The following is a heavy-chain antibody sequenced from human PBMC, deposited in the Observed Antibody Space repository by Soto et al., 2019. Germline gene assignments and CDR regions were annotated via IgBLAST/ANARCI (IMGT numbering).Heavy chain of an antibody. J-gene: IGHJ4*02. CDR3: AAPPRY. Sequence: SETLSLTSTGSAGSTRGYYWSWIRQPPGRGLEWIGYIYDSGSTNYNPSLKSRVTISVDTSKNQFSLKLTSVTAADTAVYYCAAPPRYRGQGTLVTVS. CDR2: IYDSGST. CDR1: AGSTRGYY. D-gene: IGHD6-6*01. V-gene: IGHV4-59*01.